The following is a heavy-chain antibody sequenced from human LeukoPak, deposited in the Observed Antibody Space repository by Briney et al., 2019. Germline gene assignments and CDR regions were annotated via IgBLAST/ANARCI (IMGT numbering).Heavy chain of an antibody. CDR2: IYTSGST. D-gene: IGHD2-2*01. CDR1: GGSISSGSYY. V-gene: IGHV4-61*02. Sequence: SQTLSLTCTVSGGSISSGSYYWSWIRQPAGKGLEWIGRIYTSGSTNYNPSLKSRVTISVDTSKNQFSLRLSSVTAADTAVYYCARGTPRGLGCSSTSCYSDSWFDPWGQGTLVTVSS. J-gene: IGHJ5*02. CDR3: ARGTPRGLGCSSTSCYSDSWFDP.